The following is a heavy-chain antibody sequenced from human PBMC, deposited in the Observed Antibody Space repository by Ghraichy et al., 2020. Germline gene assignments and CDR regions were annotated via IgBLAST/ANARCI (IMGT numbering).Heavy chain of an antibody. CDR2: INHSGST. V-gene: IGHV4-34*01. CDR3: ARGRHGSGWLYYFDY. Sequence: SETLSLTCAVYGGSFSGYYWSWIRQPPGKGLEWIGEINHSGSTNYNPSLKSRVTISVDTSKNQFSLKLSSVTAADTAVYYCARGRHGSGWLYYFDYWGQGTLVTVSS. CDR1: GGSFSGYY. D-gene: IGHD6-19*01. J-gene: IGHJ4*02.